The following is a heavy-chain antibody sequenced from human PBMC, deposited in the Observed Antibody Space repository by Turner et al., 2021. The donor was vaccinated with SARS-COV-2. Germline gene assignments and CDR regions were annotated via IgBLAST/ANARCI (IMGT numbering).Heavy chain of an antibody. D-gene: IGHD3-10*01. J-gene: IGHJ4*02. CDR1: GYSFTTYW. CDR3: ARRTNYRYYGSGTYYNGYSLDY. Sequence: EVQLVQSGAEVKKPGESLKISCKGSGYSFTTYWIGWVRQMPGKGLEWKGIICPDDSDTTYGPSFQGHVTISVDKSISTAYLQWSSLKASDTAMYYCARRTNYRYYGSGTYYNGYSLDYWGQGTLVTVSS. CDR2: ICPDDSDT. V-gene: IGHV5-51*01.